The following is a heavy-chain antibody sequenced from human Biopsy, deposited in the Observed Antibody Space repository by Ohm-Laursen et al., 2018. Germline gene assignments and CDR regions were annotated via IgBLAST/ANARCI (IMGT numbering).Heavy chain of an antibody. J-gene: IGHJ2*01. CDR1: GYTFTAFS. CDR3: ARGRRHCSGTCSRWYFDL. Sequence: ASSVKVSCKPSGYTFTAFSVHWLRQAPGQGLEWMGWINPKSGDTDYPQNFQGRVSMTRDTSISTAYMDLSRLRSDDTVVYYCARGRRHCSGTCSRWYFDLWGRGTLVTVSS. D-gene: IGHD2-2*01. V-gene: IGHV1-2*02. CDR2: INPKSGDT.